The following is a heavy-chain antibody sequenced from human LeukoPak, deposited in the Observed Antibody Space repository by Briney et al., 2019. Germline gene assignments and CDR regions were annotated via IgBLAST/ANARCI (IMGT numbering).Heavy chain of an antibody. CDR2: ISWNSGSI. Sequence: PGGSLRLSCAASGFTFSSYSMNWVRQAPGKGLEWVSGISWNSGSIGYADSVKGRFTISRDNAKNSLYLQMNSLRAEDTALYYCAKDIMYYYDSSGIGGHAFDIWDQGTMVTVSS. D-gene: IGHD3-22*01. J-gene: IGHJ3*02. CDR1: GFTFSSYS. CDR3: AKDIMYYYDSSGIGGHAFDI. V-gene: IGHV3-9*01.